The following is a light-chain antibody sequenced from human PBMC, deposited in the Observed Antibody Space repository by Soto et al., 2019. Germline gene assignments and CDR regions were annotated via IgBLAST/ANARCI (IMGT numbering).Light chain of an antibody. V-gene: IGLV2-14*01. CDR3: SSYRTGGSYV. CDR2: EVI. Sequence: QSVLTQPASVSGSPGQSITISCTGTSSDVGGYEYVSWYQQYPGKAPKLMIYEVIDRPAGAPRRFSGSKSGNTASLTITGLQAEDEADYYCSSYRTGGSYVFGTGT. J-gene: IGLJ1*01. CDR1: SSDVGGYEY.